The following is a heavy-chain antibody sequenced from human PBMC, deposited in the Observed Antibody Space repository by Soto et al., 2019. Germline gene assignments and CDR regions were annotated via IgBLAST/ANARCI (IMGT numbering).Heavy chain of an antibody. J-gene: IGHJ4*02. CDR2: IYYSGST. Sequence: QVQLQESGPGLVKPSQTLSLTCTVSGGSISSGDYYWSWIRQPPGKGLEWIGYIYYSGSTYYNPSLEGRVTISVDTSKNQFSLKLSSVTAADTAVYYCAGSRGYYYNPDYWGQGTLVTVSS. V-gene: IGHV4-30-4*01. CDR3: AGSRGYYYNPDY. D-gene: IGHD3-22*01. CDR1: GGSISSGDYY.